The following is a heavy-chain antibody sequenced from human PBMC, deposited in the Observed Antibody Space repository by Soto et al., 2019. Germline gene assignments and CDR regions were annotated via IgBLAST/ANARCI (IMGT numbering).Heavy chain of an antibody. D-gene: IGHD3-22*01. CDR3: ARGHNPIITMIVVAYFDY. CDR2: INHSGST. J-gene: IGHJ4*02. V-gene: IGHV4-34*01. CDR1: GGSFSGYY. Sequence: PSETLSLTCAVYGGSFSGYYWSWIRQPPGKGLEWIGEINHSGSTNYNPSLKSRVTISVDTSKNQFSLKLSSVTAADTVVYYCARGHNPIITMIVVAYFDYWGQGTLVTVSS.